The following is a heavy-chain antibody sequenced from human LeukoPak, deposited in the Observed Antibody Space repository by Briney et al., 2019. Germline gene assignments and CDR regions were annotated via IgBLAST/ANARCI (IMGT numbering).Heavy chain of an antibody. CDR3: ARNGLGATTPNFEY. D-gene: IGHD1-26*01. CDR1: GFTFSSYG. Sequence: GRSLRLSCAASGFTFSSYGMHWVRQAPGKGLEWVAVISYDGSNKYYADSVKGRFTISRDNSKNTLYLQMNSLRAEDTAVYYCARNGLGATTPNFEYWGQGTLVTVSS. J-gene: IGHJ4*02. V-gene: IGHV3-30*03. CDR2: ISYDGSNK.